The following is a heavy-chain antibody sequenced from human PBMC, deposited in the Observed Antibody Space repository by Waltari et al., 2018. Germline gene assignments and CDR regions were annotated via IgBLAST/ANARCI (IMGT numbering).Heavy chain of an antibody. CDR1: GFTFSTSS. CDR2: ISATSGNI. V-gene: IGHV3-48*04. D-gene: IGHD4-17*01. J-gene: IGHJ4*02. Sequence: EVQLVESGGGLVQPGGSLRLSCAASGFTFSTSSMNWVRQAPGKGLEWVSYISATSGNIYYADSVKGRFTISRDNAENSLYLQMNSLRAEDTAVYYCARYYGDYIALDYWGQGTLVTVSS. CDR3: ARYYGDYIALDY.